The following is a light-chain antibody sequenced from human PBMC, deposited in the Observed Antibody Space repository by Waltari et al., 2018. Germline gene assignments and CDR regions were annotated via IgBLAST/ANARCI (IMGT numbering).Light chain of an antibody. CDR1: SGSVTNSHY. CDR3: ILYMGSGIWV. CDR2: STN. Sequence: TVVTQEPSLSVSSGGTGTLTCALTSGSVTNSHYTIWYQQTPGQAPRTLIYSTNTRPSGVPVRFSGSILGNKAALTITGAQADDESDYYCILYMGSGIWVFGGGTRLTVL. V-gene: IGLV8-61*01. J-gene: IGLJ2*01.